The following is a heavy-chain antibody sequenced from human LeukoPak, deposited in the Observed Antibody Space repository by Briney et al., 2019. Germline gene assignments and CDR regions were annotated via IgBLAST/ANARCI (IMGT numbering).Heavy chain of an antibody. CDR3: ARYPYCGGDCPAYYHGMDV. D-gene: IGHD2-21*02. CDR2: IYYSGST. J-gene: IGHJ6*02. V-gene: IGHV4-59*01. CDR1: GGSISSYY. Sequence: PSETLSLTCTVSGGSISSYYWSWVRQPPGKWLEWIGYIYYSGSTNYNPSLKSRVTIPVDTSKNQFSLKLSSVTAADTAVYYCARYPYCGGDCPAYYHGMDVWGQGTTVTVSS.